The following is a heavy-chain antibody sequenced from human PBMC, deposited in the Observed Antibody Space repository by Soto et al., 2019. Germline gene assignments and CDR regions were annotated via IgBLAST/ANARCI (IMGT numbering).Heavy chain of an antibody. CDR1: GYTFTSYD. Sequence: ASVKVSCKASGYTFTSYDINWVRQATGQGLEWMGWMNPNSGNTGYAQKFQGRVTMTRNTSISTAYMELSSLRSEDTAVYYCARAYYYDSSGYYCPCDYWGQGTLVSVSS. V-gene: IGHV1-8*01. CDR2: MNPNSGNT. D-gene: IGHD3-22*01. J-gene: IGHJ4*02. CDR3: ARAYYYDSSGYYCPCDY.